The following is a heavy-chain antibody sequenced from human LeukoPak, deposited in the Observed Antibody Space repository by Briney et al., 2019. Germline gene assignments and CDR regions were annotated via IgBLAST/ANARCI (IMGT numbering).Heavy chain of an antibody. CDR1: GGSISSSSYY. J-gene: IGHJ4*02. D-gene: IGHD3-22*01. V-gene: IGHV4-39*07. Sequence: PSETLSLTCTVSGGSISSSSYYWGWIRQPPGKGLEWIGSIYYSGSTYYNPSLKSRVTISVDTSKNQFSLKLSSVTAADTAVYYCAMTYYYDSSGYYRPYYFDYWGQGTLVTVSS. CDR2: IYYSGST. CDR3: AMTYYYDSSGYYRPYYFDY.